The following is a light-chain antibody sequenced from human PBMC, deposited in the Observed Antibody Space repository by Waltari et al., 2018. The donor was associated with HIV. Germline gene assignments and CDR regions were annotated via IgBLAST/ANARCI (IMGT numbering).Light chain of an antibody. Sequence: DVVMTQSPLSLSVRPGEPASISCWSSQSLLQSDGYDYLDWYFQRPGQAPQLLIYLGSYRASGVPDRISGSGSGTNFTLTLNEIAPEDAGLYYCMQALQGLSFGGGTKVQ. J-gene: IGKJ4*01. CDR2: LGS. V-gene: IGKV2-28*01. CDR1: QSLLQSDGYDY. CDR3: MQALQGLS.